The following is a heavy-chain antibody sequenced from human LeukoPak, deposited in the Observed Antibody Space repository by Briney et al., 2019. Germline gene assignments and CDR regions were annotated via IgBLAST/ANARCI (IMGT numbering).Heavy chain of an antibody. Sequence: GASVKVSCKASGYTFTSYDINWVRQATGQGLEWMGWMNPNSGNTGYAQKFQGRVTMTEDTSTDTAYMELSSLRSEDTAVYYCARDALPDYCSGGSCYSGQGPNWFDPWGQGTLVTVSS. CDR3: ARDALPDYCSGGSCYSGQGPNWFDP. CDR2: MNPNSGNT. J-gene: IGHJ5*02. CDR1: GYTFTSYD. D-gene: IGHD2-15*01. V-gene: IGHV1-8*01.